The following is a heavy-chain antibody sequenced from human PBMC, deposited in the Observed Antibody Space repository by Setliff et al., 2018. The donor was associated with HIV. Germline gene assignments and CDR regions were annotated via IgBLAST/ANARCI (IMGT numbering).Heavy chain of an antibody. CDR3: ARAFSGYKFDSWGFEI. CDR2: ISSTSRHI. D-gene: IGHD5-18*01. V-gene: IGHV3-21*01. CDR1: GINFKSSN. Sequence: LSLTCTASGINFKSSNMNWVRQAPGKGLEWVSSISSTSRHINYADSVKGRFTISRDNAQNSVSLQMDSLSGEDTAIYYCARAFSGYKFDSWGFEIWGQGTMVTVSS. J-gene: IGHJ3*02.